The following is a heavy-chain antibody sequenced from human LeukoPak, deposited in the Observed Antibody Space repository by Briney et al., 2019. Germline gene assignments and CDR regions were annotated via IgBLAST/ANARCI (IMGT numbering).Heavy chain of an antibody. Sequence: PGRSLRLSCAASGFTFSSYWMSWVRQAPGKGLEWVANIKQDGSEKYYVDSVKGRFTISRDNAKNSLYLQMNSLRAEDTAVYYCAREAYCGGDCLDSFDYWGQGTLVTVSS. CDR3: AREAYCGGDCLDSFDY. J-gene: IGHJ4*02. V-gene: IGHV3-7*01. CDR1: GFTFSSYW. D-gene: IGHD2-21*02. CDR2: IKQDGSEK.